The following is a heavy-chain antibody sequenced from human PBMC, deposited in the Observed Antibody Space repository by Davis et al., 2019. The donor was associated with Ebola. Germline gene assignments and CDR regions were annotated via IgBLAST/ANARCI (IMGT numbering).Heavy chain of an antibody. CDR2: IYSGGST. J-gene: IGHJ4*02. CDR1: GFTVSSNY. Sequence: GESLKISCAASGFTVSSNYMSWVRQAPGKGLEWVSVIYSGGSTYYADSVKGRFTISRDNSKNTLYLQMNSLRAEDTAVYYCASSSSSWYRYYFDYWGQGTLVTVSS. V-gene: IGHV3-53*01. D-gene: IGHD6-13*01. CDR3: ASSSSSWYRYYFDY.